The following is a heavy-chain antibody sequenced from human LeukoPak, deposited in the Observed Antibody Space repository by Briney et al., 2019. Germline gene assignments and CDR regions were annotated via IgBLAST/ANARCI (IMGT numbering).Heavy chain of an antibody. Sequence: SETLSLTCTVSGGSIRTYYWSWIRQPPGKGLEWIGYIYYSGSTNYNPSLKSRVTISVDTSKNQFSLKLSSVTTADTAVYYCAREGLRQRGDWFDPWGQGTLVTASS. J-gene: IGHJ5*02. CDR1: GGSIRTYY. D-gene: IGHD4-17*01. CDR3: AREGLRQRGDWFDP. CDR2: IYYSGST. V-gene: IGHV4-59*01.